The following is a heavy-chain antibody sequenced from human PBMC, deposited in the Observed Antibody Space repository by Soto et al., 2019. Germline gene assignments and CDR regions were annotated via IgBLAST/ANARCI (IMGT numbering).Heavy chain of an antibody. J-gene: IGHJ1*01. CDR1: GFTFSSYA. V-gene: IGHV3-23*01. Sequence: GGSLRLSCAASGFTFSSYAMSWVRQAPGKGLEWVSAISGSGGSTYYADSVKGRFTISRDNSKNTLYLQMNSLRAEDTAVYYCAFVVVPAATRPEYFQHWGQGTLVTVSS. D-gene: IGHD2-2*01. CDR3: AFVVVPAATRPEYFQH. CDR2: ISGSGGST.